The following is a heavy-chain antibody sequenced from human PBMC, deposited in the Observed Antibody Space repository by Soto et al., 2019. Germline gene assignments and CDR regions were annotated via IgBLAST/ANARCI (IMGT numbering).Heavy chain of an antibody. Sequence: EVQLVETGGGLIQPGGSLRLSCAASGFTVSSNYMSWVRQAPGKGLEWVSVIYSGGSTYYADSVKGRFTISRDNSKNTLYLQMNSLRAEDTAVYYCARGDYGGNSDAFDIWGQGTMVTVSS. J-gene: IGHJ3*02. CDR1: GFTVSSNY. V-gene: IGHV3-53*02. CDR2: IYSGGST. CDR3: ARGDYGGNSDAFDI. D-gene: IGHD4-17*01.